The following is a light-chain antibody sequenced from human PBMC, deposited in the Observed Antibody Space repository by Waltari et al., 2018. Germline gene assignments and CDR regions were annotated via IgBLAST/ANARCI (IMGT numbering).Light chain of an antibody. Sequence: QSALTQPRSVSGSPGQSVTIPCTGTRSDVGGYHYVSWYQQYPGKAPKLLIYDVTRLPSGVPDRFSGSKSGNTASLTISGLQAEDEADYYCCSYAGSYPHWVFGGGTKLTVL. CDR3: CSYAGSYPHWV. J-gene: IGLJ3*02. CDR2: DVT. CDR1: RSDVGGYHY. V-gene: IGLV2-11*01.